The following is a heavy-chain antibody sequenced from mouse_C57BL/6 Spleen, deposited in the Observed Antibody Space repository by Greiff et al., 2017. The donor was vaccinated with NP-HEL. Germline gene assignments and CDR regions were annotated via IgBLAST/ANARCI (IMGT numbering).Heavy chain of an antibody. D-gene: IGHD1-1*01. CDR1: GFTFSGYA. J-gene: IGHJ3*01. CDR2: ISSGGDYI. Sequence: EVKLVESGEGLVKPGGSLKLSCAASGFTFSGYAMSWVRQTPEKRLEWVAYISSGGDYIYYADTVKGRFTISRDNARNTLYLQMSSLKSEDTAMYYCTREGDYYGSSAWFAYWGQGTLVTVSA. CDR3: TREGDYYGSSAWFAY. V-gene: IGHV5-9-1*02.